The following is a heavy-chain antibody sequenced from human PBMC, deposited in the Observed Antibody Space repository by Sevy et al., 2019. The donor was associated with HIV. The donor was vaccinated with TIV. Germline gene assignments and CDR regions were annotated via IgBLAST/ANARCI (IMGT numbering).Heavy chain of an antibody. V-gene: IGHV3-30*18. Sequence: GGSLRLSCAASGFTFSSYGMHWVRQAPGKGLEWVAVISYDGSNKYYADSVKGRFTISRDNSENTLYLQMNSLRAEDTAVYYCAKDQWGYSSSWYQDYYYYYGMDVWGQGTTVTVSS. D-gene: IGHD6-13*01. J-gene: IGHJ6*02. CDR1: GFTFSSYG. CDR2: ISYDGSNK. CDR3: AKDQWGYSSSWYQDYYYYYGMDV.